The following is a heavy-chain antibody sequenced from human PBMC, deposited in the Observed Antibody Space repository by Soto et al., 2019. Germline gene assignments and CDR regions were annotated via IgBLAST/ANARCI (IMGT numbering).Heavy chain of an antibody. V-gene: IGHV1-69*06. D-gene: IGHD5-12*01. Sequence: QVQLVQSGAEVKKPGSSVKVSCKASRGTFSSYAISWVRQAPGQGLEWMGGIIPIFGTANYAQKFQGRVTITADKSTSTAYMELSSLRSEDTALYYCATRVEMATTGYYGMDVWGQGTTVTVSS. CDR3: ATRVEMATTGYYGMDV. CDR1: RGTFSSYA. J-gene: IGHJ6*02. CDR2: IIPIFGTA.